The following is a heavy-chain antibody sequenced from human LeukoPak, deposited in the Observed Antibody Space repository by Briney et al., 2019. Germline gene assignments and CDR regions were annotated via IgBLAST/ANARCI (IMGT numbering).Heavy chain of an antibody. D-gene: IGHD5-24*01. CDR3: TGHGSNSY. Sequence: GGSLRLSCVVSGFSINNNGLSWFRQAPGKGLEWVSDMRGVGNTYYAESVKGRFTISRDNFKNTFFLQMNSLRAEDTALYYATGHGSNSYWGQGALVAVSS. V-gene: IGHV3-23*01. CDR2: MRGVGNT. CDR1: GFSINNNG. J-gene: IGHJ4*02.